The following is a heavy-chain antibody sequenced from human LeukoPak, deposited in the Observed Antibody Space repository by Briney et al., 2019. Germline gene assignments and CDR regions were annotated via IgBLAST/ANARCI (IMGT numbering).Heavy chain of an antibody. J-gene: IGHJ5*02. Sequence: PSETLSLTCTVSGGSISSSSYYWGWIRQPPGKALEWIGSIYYSGSTYYNPSLKSRVTISVDTSKNQFSLKLSSVTAADTAVYYCARIRITIFGVVVIERENWFDPWGQGTLVTVSS. D-gene: IGHD3-3*01. V-gene: IGHV4-39*01. CDR3: ARIRITIFGVVVIERENWFDP. CDR2: IYYSGST. CDR1: GGSISSSSYY.